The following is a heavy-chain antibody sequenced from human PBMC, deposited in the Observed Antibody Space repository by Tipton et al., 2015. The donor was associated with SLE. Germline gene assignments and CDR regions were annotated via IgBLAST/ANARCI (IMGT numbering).Heavy chain of an antibody. CDR3: ARGGLGSDLRGSIYLGL. Sequence: TLSLTCSVSGGSTTRFYWSWIRQSPGKTMEWIGYVYYSGNTNYNPSLKSRVTISVDTSKTHFSLNLSSVTAADTAVYYCARGGLGSDLRGSIYLGLWGQGALVTVSS. D-gene: IGHD7-27*01. CDR1: GGSTTRFY. V-gene: IGHV4-59*01. CDR2: VYYSGNT. J-gene: IGHJ1*01.